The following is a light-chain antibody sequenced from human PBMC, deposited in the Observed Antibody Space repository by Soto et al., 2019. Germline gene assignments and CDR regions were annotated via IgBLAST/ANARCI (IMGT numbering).Light chain of an antibody. J-gene: IGKJ4*01. V-gene: IGKV3-15*01. Sequence: EIVMTQSPATLSVSPGERATLSCRASQSVSSNLAWYQQKRGQGPRLLIYGASTRATGIPARFSGSGSGTEFTLTISSLQSEDFAVYYCQQYWSTPLTFGGGTKVEIK. CDR3: QQYWSTPLT. CDR2: GAS. CDR1: QSVSSN.